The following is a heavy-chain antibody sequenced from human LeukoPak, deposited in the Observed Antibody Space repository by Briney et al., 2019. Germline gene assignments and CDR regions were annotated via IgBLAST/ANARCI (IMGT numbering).Heavy chain of an antibody. Sequence: SQTLSLTCTVSGGSISSGGYSWNWIRQHPGKGLEWIGYIYYSGSTSYNPSLNSRVTISVDTSKNHCTLKLSSVTAADTAVYYCARGPWSYFDYWGQGTLVTVSS. V-gene: IGHV4-31*03. CDR1: GGSISSGGYS. J-gene: IGHJ4*02. D-gene: IGHD3-3*01. CDR2: IYYSGST. CDR3: ARGPWSYFDY.